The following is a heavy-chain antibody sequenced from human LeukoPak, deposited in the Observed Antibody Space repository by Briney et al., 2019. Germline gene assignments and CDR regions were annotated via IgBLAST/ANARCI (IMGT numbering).Heavy chain of an antibody. J-gene: IGHJ4*02. CDR1: GFIVSSNH. CDR3: AALSGVGVKIGFDH. Sequence: QPGGSLRLSCEASGFIVSSNHMNWVRQAPGKGLEWVSIIYYGGNTFYADSVKGRFAISRDNSKNTLYLQINSLRAEDTAVYYCAALSGVGVKIGFDHWGQGALVVVSS. CDR2: IYYGGNT. V-gene: IGHV3-66*01. D-gene: IGHD1-26*01.